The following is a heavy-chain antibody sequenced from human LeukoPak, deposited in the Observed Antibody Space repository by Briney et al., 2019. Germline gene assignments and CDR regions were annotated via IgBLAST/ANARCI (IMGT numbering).Heavy chain of an antibody. CDR1: GFTFSSYA. CDR2: ISGSGGST. J-gene: IGHJ4*02. V-gene: IGHV3-23*01. D-gene: IGHD1-7*01. CDR3: AKELGMHNWTYGGDFDY. Sequence: GGSLRLSCAASGFTFSSYAMSWVRQAPGKGREWVSAISGSGGSTYYADSVKGRFTISRDNSKNTLYLQMNRLRAADTAVYYCAKELGMHNWTYGGDFDYWGQGTLVTVSS.